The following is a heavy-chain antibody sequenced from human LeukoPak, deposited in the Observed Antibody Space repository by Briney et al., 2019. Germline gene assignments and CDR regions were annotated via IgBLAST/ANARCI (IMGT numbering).Heavy chain of an antibody. CDR2: ISGSGGST. CDR1: GFTFSSYS. CDR3: ARASFGYYDSSGPVDY. D-gene: IGHD3-22*01. J-gene: IGHJ4*02. V-gene: IGHV3-23*01. Sequence: GGSLRLSCAASGFTFSSYSMNWVRQAPGKGLEWVSAISGSGGSTYYADSVKGRFTISKDNSKNTLYLQMNSLRAEDTALYYCARASFGYYDSSGPVDYWGQGTLVTVSS.